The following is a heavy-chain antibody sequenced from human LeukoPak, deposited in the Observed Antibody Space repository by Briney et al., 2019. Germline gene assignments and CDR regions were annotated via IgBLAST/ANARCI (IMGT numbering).Heavy chain of an antibody. V-gene: IGHV2-5*01. CDR2: IYWNDDK. D-gene: IGHD5-12*01. J-gene: IGHJ4*02. CDR3: ARVAYRGSARRAYDY. Sequence: SGPTLMRPTQTLTLTCTFSGLSLSTSGVGVGWIPQPPGKALEWLDVIYWNDDKRYSPSLKSRLSITKHTPINLVSLTMTNIEPVDTGTYFCARVAYRGSARRAYDYWGLGTLVTVSS. CDR1: GLSLSTSGVG.